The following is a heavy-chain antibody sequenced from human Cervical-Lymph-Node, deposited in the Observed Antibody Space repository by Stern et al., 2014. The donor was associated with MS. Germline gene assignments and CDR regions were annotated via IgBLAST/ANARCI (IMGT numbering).Heavy chain of an antibody. J-gene: IGHJ4*02. Sequence: EVQLVESGAEVKKPGESLKISCKGSGYSFTSYWIGWVRQMPGKGLEWMGIIYPGDSDTRYSPSFQGQVTISADKSISTAYLPWSSLKASDTAMYYCARHRLSWISHSGTSFDYWGQGTLVTVSS. CDR2: IYPGDSDT. D-gene: IGHD1-14*01. CDR3: ARHRLSWISHSGTSFDY. V-gene: IGHV5-51*01. CDR1: GYSFTSYW.